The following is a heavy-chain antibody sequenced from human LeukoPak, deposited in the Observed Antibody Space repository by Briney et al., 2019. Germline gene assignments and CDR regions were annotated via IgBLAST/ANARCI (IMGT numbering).Heavy chain of an antibody. D-gene: IGHD4-17*01. CDR2: IFYSGNT. J-gene: IGHJ4*02. CDR3: ARASHDYGDYSHFDY. CDR1: GGSINSSSYY. V-gene: IGHV4-39*07. Sequence: SETLSLTCTVSGGSINSSSYYWGWIRQPPGKGLEWIGSIFYSGNTYDNPSLKSRVTISVDTSKNQFSLKLSSVTAADTAVYYCARASHDYGDYSHFDYWGQGTLVTVSS.